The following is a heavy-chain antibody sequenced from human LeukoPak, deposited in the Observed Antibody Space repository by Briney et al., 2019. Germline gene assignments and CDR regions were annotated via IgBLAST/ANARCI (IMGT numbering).Heavy chain of an antibody. V-gene: IGHV4-59*08. CDR2: IYYSGST. Sequence: SETLSLTYTVSGGSISSYYWSWIRRPPGKGLEWIGYIYYSGSTNYNPSLKSRVTISVDTSKNQFSLKLSSVTAADTAVYYCARHWNPDYYDSSGYYWYWYFDYWGQGTLVTVSS. D-gene: IGHD3-22*01. CDR1: GGSISSYY. CDR3: ARHWNPDYYDSSGYYWYWYFDY. J-gene: IGHJ4*02.